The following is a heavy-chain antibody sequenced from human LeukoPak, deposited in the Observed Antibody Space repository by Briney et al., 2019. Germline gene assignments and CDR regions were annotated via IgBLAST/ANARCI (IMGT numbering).Heavy chain of an antibody. V-gene: IGHV3-48*04. J-gene: IGHJ4*02. CDR1: GFTFSSYS. CDR2: ISSSGSTI. D-gene: IGHD5-18*01. CDR3: AREVQLWSEYYFDY. Sequence: GGSLRLSCAASGFTFSSYSMNWVRQAPGKGLEWVSYISSSGSTIYYADSVKGRFTISRDNAKNSLYLQMNSLRAEDTAVYYCAREVQLWSEYYFDYWGQGTLVTVSS.